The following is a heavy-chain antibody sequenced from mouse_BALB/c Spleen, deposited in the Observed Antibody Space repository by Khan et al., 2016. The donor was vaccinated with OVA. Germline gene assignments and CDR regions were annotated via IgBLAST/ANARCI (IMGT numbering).Heavy chain of an antibody. CDR1: GYSFTGYF. J-gene: IGHJ2*01. CDR3: ARKNGSDLDY. V-gene: IGHV1-20*02. CDR2: INPHIGET. D-gene: IGHD1-1*01. Sequence: VQLQQSGPELVKPGASVKISCKASGYSFTGYFMNWVMQSHGKSLEWIGRINPHIGETFYNQKFKDKATLTVDESSTTAHMELRSLSSEDSAVYYWARKNGSDLDYWGQGTTLTVAS.